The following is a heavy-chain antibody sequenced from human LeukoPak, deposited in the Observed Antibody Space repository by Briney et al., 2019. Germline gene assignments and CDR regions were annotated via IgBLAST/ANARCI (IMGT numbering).Heavy chain of an antibody. Sequence: GGSLRLSCAASGITFSMYWMSWVRQAPGKGLEWVANIKPDGREKYYVDSVKGRFTISRDNAKNSLYLQMNSLRAEDTAVYYCARDPTPLMTTVTTLGYWGQGTLVTVSS. CDR3: ARDPTPLMTTVTTLGY. D-gene: IGHD4-17*01. CDR1: GITFSMYW. CDR2: IKPDGREK. J-gene: IGHJ4*02. V-gene: IGHV3-7*01.